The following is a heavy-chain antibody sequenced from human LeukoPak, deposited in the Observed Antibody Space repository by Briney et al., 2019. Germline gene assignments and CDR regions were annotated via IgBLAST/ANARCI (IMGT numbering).Heavy chain of an antibody. Sequence: GGSLRLSCAASGFTFSDYNMNWVRQSQGKGLEWVSYISSSSSTIYYADSVKGRFTISRDNAKNSLYLQMNSLRAEDTAVYYCAGDRRYSGSFYVRWGQFFDYWGQGTLVTVSS. D-gene: IGHD1-26*01. CDR2: ISSSSSTI. J-gene: IGHJ4*02. CDR3: AGDRRYSGSFYVRWGQFFDY. CDR1: GFTFSDYN. V-gene: IGHV3-48*01.